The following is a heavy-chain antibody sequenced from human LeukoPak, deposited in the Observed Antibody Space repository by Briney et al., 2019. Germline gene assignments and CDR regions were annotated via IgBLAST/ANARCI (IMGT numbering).Heavy chain of an antibody. J-gene: IGHJ5*02. Sequence: ASVKVSCKVSGYTLTELSMHWVRQAPGKGLEWMGGFDPEDGETIYAQKFQGRVTMTEDTSTDTAYMELSSLRSEDMAVYYCATHSYGFNWFDPWGQGTLVTVSS. CDR2: FDPEDGET. CDR3: ATHSYGFNWFDP. D-gene: IGHD5-18*01. V-gene: IGHV1-24*01. CDR1: GYTLTELS.